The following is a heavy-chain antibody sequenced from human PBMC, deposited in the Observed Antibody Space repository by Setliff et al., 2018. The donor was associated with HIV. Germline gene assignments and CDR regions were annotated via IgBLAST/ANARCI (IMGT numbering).Heavy chain of an antibody. CDR2: TNHSGST. D-gene: IGHD2-8*01. CDR1: GGSFNGYY. CDR3: ARASPPPGWSCTNGVCYYFDY. V-gene: IGHV4-34*01. J-gene: IGHJ4*02. Sequence: ETLSLTCAVYGGSFNGYYWSWIRQPPGKGLEWIGETNHSGSTKYNPSLKSRVTMSIDTSKNQFSLKLSSVTAADTAVYYCARASPPPGWSCTNGVCYYFDYWGQGTLVTVSS.